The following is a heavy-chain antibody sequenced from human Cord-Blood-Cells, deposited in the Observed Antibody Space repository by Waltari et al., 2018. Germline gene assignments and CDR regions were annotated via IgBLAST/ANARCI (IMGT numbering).Heavy chain of an antibody. D-gene: IGHD6-6*01. J-gene: IGHJ5*02. CDR1: GYSFTSYW. Sequence: EVQLVQSGAEVKKPGESLKIPCTGSGYSFTSYWIGWVRQLPGKGLEWMGIIYPGDSDTRYSPSFQGQVTISADKSISTAYLQWSSLKASDTAMYYCARLKGAYIAANWFDPWGQGTLVTVSS. CDR2: IYPGDSDT. CDR3: ARLKGAYIAANWFDP. V-gene: IGHV5-51*01.